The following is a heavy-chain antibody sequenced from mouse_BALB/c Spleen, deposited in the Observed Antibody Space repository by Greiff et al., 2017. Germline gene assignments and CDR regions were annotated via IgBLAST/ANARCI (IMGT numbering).Heavy chain of an antibody. Sequence: VQLQQSGAELVKPGASVKLSCKASGYTFTSYYMYWVKQRPGQGLEWIGEINPSNGGTNFNEKFKSKATLTVDKSSSTAYMQLSSLTSEDSAVYYCTSGYYLFYAMDYWGQGTSVTVSS. CDR2: INPSNGGT. CDR1: GYTFTSYY. CDR3: TSGYYLFYAMDY. V-gene: IGHV1S81*02. D-gene: IGHD2-3*01. J-gene: IGHJ4*01.